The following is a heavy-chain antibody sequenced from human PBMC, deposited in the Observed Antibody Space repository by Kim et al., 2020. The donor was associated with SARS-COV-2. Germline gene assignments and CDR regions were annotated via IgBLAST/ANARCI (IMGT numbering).Heavy chain of an antibody. V-gene: IGHV4-59*08. CDR1: GGSISSYY. Sequence: SETLSLTCTVSGGSISSYYWSWIRQPPGKGLEWIGYIYYSGSTNYNPSLKSRVTISVATSKNQFSLKLSSVTAADTAVYYCASHKGGTIFGVVIIPGAFDIWGQGTMVTVSS. J-gene: IGHJ3*02. D-gene: IGHD3-3*01. CDR3: ASHKGGTIFGVVIIPGAFDI. CDR2: IYYSGST.